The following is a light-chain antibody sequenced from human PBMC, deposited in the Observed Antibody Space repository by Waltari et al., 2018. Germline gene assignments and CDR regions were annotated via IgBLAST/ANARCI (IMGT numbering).Light chain of an antibody. V-gene: IGLV3-21*04. J-gene: IGLJ2*01. CDR1: NIVSKS. Sequence: SYVLTQPPSVSVAPGKTARITCGGNNIVSKSVHWYQQKPGQAPVLVIYYDSDWPSGIPERFSGSNSGNTATLTISRVEAGDEADYYCQVWDSSSDRFGGGTKLTVL. CDR2: YDS. CDR3: QVWDSSSDR.